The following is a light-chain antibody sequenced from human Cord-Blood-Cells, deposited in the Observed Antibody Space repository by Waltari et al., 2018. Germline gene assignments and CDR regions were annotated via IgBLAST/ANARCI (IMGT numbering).Light chain of an antibody. J-gene: IGLJ1*01. CDR2: DVS. V-gene: IGLV2-14*01. Sequence: QSALTQPAPVSGSPGQSITIPCPGTSSAVGGYNYVSWYQQHPGKAPKLMIYDVSNRPSGVSNRFSGSKSGNTASLTISGLQAEDEADYYCSSYTSSSTLGVFGTGTKVTVL. CDR1: SSAVGGYNY. CDR3: SSYTSSSTLGV.